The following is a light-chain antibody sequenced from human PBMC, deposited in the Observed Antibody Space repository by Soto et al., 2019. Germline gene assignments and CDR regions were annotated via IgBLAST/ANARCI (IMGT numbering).Light chain of an antibody. J-gene: IGKJ1*01. CDR1: QSVSSK. CDR3: QQYNNRPPAT. CDR2: RAS. Sequence: EIVMTQSPATLSVSPGERATHSCRASQSVSSKLAWYQQKPGQAPRLLIYRASTRATDIPARFSGSGSGTEFTLTISSLQSEDFAVYYCQQYNNRPPATFGQGTKVDIK. V-gene: IGKV3-15*01.